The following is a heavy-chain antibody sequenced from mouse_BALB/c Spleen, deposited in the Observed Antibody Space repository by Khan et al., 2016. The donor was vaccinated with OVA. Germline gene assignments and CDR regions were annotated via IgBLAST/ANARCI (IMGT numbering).Heavy chain of an antibody. J-gene: IGHJ2*02. V-gene: IGHV3-2*02. CDR1: GYSITSDYA. D-gene: IGHD1-1*01. Sequence: EVELVESGPGLVKPSQSLSLTCTVTGYSITSDYAWNWIRQFPGNKLEWMGFISYSGNTKYNPSLKSRFSITRDTSKNQFFLQLNSVTTEDTATYYCARVYGGGFDYLGQGTSRTVS. CDR3: ARVYGGGFDY. CDR2: ISYSGNT.